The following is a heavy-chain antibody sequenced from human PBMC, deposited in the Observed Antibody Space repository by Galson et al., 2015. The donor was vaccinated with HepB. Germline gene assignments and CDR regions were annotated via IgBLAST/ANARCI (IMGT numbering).Heavy chain of an antibody. CDR2: TYYRSKWYN. D-gene: IGHD2-21*01. J-gene: IGHJ5*02. CDR3: ARVPYCGDDCYSGWFDP. V-gene: IGHV6-1*01. CDR1: EDSVSSNSAA. Sequence: CAISEDSVSSNSAAWHWIRQSPSRGLEWLGRTYYRSKWYNHYAESVKSRITIKPDTSKNQFSLQLNSVTPDDTAVYYCARVPYCGDDCYSGWFDPWGQGTLVTVSS.